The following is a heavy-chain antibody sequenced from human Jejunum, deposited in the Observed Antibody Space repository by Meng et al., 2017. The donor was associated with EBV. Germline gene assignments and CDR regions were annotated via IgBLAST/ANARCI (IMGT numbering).Heavy chain of an antibody. CDR1: GGSISSGGYS. V-gene: IGHV4-30-2*01. J-gene: IGHJ4*02. Sequence: QREVEESGSGLVKASETLSLTCAVSGGSISSGGYSWHWIRQPPGKGLQWIGYIYYSGSAFYNPSLKSRVTLSVDRSKNQFSLNLSSATAADTAVYYCARGAYFDYWGQGTLVTVSS. CDR2: IYYSGSA. CDR3: ARGAYFDY.